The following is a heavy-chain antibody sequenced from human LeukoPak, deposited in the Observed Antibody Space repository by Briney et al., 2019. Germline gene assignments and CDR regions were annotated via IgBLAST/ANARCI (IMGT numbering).Heavy chain of an antibody. J-gene: IGHJ4*02. CDR3: ARRAGAYSHPYDY. Sequence: GGSLRLFCAASGFTFSNYEMHWVRQAPGKGLEWVSYISSSSSSTIYYADSVKGRFTISRDNSKNTLYLQMNSLRAEDTAVYYCARRAGAYSHPYDYWGQGTLVTVSS. CDR2: ISSSSSSTI. V-gene: IGHV3-48*01. D-gene: IGHD4/OR15-4a*01. CDR1: GFTFSNYE.